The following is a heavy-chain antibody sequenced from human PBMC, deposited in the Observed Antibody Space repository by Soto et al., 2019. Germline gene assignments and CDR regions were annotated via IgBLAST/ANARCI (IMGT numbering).Heavy chain of an antibody. CDR2: IYYSGST. J-gene: IGHJ6*03. V-gene: IGHV4-31*03. CDR1: GGSISSGGYY. CDR3: ARADDFWSGYYVWYMDV. D-gene: IGHD3-3*01. Sequence: PSETLSLTCTVSGGSISSGGYYWSWIRQHPGKGLEWIGYIYYSGSTYYNPSLKSRVTISVDTSKNQFSLKLSSVTAADTAVYYCARADDFWSGYYVWYMDVWGKGTTVTVSS.